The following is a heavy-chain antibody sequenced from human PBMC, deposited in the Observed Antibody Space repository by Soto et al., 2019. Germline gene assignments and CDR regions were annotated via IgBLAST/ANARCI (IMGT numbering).Heavy chain of an antibody. CDR1: GGSISSYY. CDR3: ARLGGYYQAFDS. V-gene: IGHV4-59*08. Sequence: PSETLSLTCTVSGGSISSYYWSWIRQPPGKGLEWIGYIYYSGSTNYNPSLKSRVTISVDTSKNQFSLKLDSVTAADTAVFYCARLGGYYQAFDSWGQGTLVTVS. J-gene: IGHJ4*02. CDR2: IYYSGST. D-gene: IGHD3-22*01.